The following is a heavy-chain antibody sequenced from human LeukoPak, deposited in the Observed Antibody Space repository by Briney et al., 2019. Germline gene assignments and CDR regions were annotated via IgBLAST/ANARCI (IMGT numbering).Heavy chain of an antibody. V-gene: IGHV3-23*01. J-gene: IGHJ4*02. CDR2: ISGSGGST. D-gene: IGHD3-22*01. CDR3: AKAWSMIVVVSDY. Sequence: GGSLRLSCAASGFTFSSYAMSLVRQAPGKGLEWVSAISGSGGSTYYADSVKGRFTISRDNSKNTLYLQMNSLRAEDTAVYYCAKAWSMIVVVSDYWGQGTLVTVSS. CDR1: GFTFSSYA.